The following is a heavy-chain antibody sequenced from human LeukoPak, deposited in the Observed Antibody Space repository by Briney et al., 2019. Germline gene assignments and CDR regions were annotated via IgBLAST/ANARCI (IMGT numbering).Heavy chain of an antibody. J-gene: IGHJ4*02. CDR2: VHPSGRT. CDR1: GGSISSTNW. Sequence: SGTLSLTCGVSGGSISSTNWWTWVRQPPGEGLEWIGEVHPSGRTNYNPSLESRVTMSVDMSENHISLKLTSVTAADTAVYYCAREGGPYRPLDYSGQGTLVTVSS. V-gene: IGHV4-4*02. CDR3: AREGGPYRPLDY.